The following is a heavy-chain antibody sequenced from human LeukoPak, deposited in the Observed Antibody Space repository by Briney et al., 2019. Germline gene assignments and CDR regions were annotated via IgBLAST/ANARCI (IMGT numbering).Heavy chain of an antibody. CDR2: IIPIFGTA. D-gene: IGHD4-11*01. CDR3: ARDGTTNPQSIDY. V-gene: IGHV1-69*13. CDR1: GGTFSSYA. Sequence: ASVKVSCKASGGTFSSYAISWVRHAHGQGLEWMGGIIPIFGTANYAQKFQGRVTITADESTSTAYMELSSLRSEDTAVYYCARDGTTNPQSIDYWGQGTLVTVSS. J-gene: IGHJ4*02.